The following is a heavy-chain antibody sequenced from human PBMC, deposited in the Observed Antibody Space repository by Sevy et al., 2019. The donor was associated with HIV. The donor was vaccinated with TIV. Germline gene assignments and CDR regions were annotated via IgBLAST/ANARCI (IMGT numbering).Heavy chain of an antibody. CDR1: GFTFSTYW. CDR3: ARDWGSVH. D-gene: IGHD3-16*01. Sequence: GGSLRLSCTASGFTFSTYWMTWVRQAPGKGLEWVANIKRDGSEKCYLDSVKGRFTISRDNAKNSLYLQMNSLRAEDTAVYYCARDWGSVHWGQGTLVTVSS. V-gene: IGHV3-7*01. J-gene: IGHJ4*02. CDR2: IKRDGSEK.